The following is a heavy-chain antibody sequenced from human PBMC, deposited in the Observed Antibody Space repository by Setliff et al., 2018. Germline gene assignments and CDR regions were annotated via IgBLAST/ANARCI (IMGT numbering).Heavy chain of an antibody. CDR3: TTDRGFSEWPLYGSLVSHYYGMDV. CDR2: IKTKGDGGTT. D-gene: IGHD3-3*01. CDR1: GFTFDNAW. V-gene: IGHV3-15*01. J-gene: IGHJ6*02. Sequence: SCAASGFTFDNAWMSWVRQAPGRGLEWVGRIKTKGDGGTTDYAAPVKGRFTISRDDSKNTLYAQMNSLKTEDTGVYYCTTDRGFSEWPLYGSLVSHYYGMDVWGQGTTVTVSS.